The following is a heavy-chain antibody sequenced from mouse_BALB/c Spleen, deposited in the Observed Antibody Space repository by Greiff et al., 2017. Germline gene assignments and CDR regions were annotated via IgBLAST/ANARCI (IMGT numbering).Heavy chain of an antibody. CDR2: INPSNGGT. CDR1: GYTFTSYY. V-gene: IGHV1S81*02. D-gene: IGHD1-1*02. Sequence: QVQLKQSGAELVKPGASVKLSCKASGYTFTSYYMYWVKQRPGQGLEWIGEINPSNGGTNFNEKFKSKATLTVDKSSSTAYMQLSSLTSEDSAVYYCIRFGNAMDYWGQGTSVTVSS. J-gene: IGHJ4*01. CDR3: IRFGNAMDY.